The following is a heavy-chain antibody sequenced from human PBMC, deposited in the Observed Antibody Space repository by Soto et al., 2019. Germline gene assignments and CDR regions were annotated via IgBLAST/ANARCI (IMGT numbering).Heavy chain of an antibody. Sequence: SETLSLTCAVYGGSFSGYYWSWIRQPPGKGLEWIGEINHSGSTNYNPSLKSRVTISVDTSKNQFSLKLSSVTAADTAVYYCPTLFSGHDVYFDDWGQRALVTV. CDR3: PTLFSGHDVYFDD. CDR1: GGSFSGYY. CDR2: INHSGST. V-gene: IGHV4-34*01. D-gene: IGHD1-1*01. J-gene: IGHJ4*02.